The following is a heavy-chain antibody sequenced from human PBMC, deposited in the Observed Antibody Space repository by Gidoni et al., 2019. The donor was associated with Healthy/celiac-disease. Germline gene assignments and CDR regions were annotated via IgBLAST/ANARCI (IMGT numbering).Heavy chain of an antibody. D-gene: IGHD2-2*02. CDR2: IKSKTDGGTT. CDR3: TTDVVPAAIGEDPFDY. Sequence: EVQLVESGGGLVKPGGSLRLSCAASGFTFSNAWMSWVRQAPGKGLEWVGRIKSKTDGGTTDYAAPVKGRFTISRDDSKNTLYLQMNSLKTEDTAVYYCTTDVVPAAIGEDPFDYWGQGTLVTVSS. CDR1: GFTFSNAW. V-gene: IGHV3-15*01. J-gene: IGHJ4*02.